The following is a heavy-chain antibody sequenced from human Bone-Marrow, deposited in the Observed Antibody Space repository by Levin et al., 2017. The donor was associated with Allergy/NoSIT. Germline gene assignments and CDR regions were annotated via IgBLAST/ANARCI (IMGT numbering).Heavy chain of an antibody. D-gene: IGHD6-19*01. CDR2: ISAKTGIP. Sequence: ASVKVSCKASGYTFTNYAVNWLRQAPGQGPEGMGWISAKTGIPRYAQGFRGRLVFSLDTSVTTANLPISSLKAEDTAVYYCASDIAVAGSKAMDVWGQGTTVTVS. CDR3: ASDIAVAGSKAMDV. J-gene: IGHJ6*02. V-gene: IGHV7-4-1*02. CDR1: GYTFTNYA.